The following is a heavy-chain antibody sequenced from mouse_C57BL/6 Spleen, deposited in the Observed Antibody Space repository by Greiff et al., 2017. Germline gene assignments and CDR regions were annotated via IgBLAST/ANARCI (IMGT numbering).Heavy chain of an antibody. CDR3: YGNYPFAY. J-gene: IGHJ3*01. Sequence: VQLQQSGPELVKPGASVKMSCKASGYTFTDYYMHWVKQKPGKGLEWIGEIYPGSGNTYYNEKFKGKATLTADTSSSTAYMQLSSLTSEDSAVYLIYYGNYPFAYWGQGTLVTVSA. CDR2: YPGSGNTY. CDR1: YTFTDYYM. V-gene: IGHV1-83*01. D-gene: IGHD2-1*01.